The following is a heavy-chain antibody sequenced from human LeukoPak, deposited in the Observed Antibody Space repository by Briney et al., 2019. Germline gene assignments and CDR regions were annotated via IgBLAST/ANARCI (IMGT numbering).Heavy chain of an antibody. D-gene: IGHD5-18*01. Sequence: RPSETLSLTCTVSGGSISSYYWSWIRQPPGKGLEWIGYIYYSGSTNYNPSLKSRVTISVDTSKNQSSLKLSSVTAADTAVYYCARSEDTAMVTSFDYWGQGTLVTVSS. V-gene: IGHV4-59*08. CDR1: GGSISSYY. CDR3: ARSEDTAMVTSFDY. J-gene: IGHJ4*02. CDR2: IYYSGST.